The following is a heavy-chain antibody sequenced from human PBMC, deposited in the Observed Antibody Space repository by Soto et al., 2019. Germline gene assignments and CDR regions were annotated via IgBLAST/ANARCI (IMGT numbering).Heavy chain of an antibody. V-gene: IGHV4-59*08. CDR2: IYYSGST. CDR1: GGSISSYY. J-gene: IGHJ6*03. CDR3: ARHGLWFGELSPYYYYMDV. D-gene: IGHD3-10*01. Sequence: SETLSLTCTVPGGSISSYYWSWIRQPPGKGLEWIGYIYYSGSTNYNPSLKSRVTISVDTSKNQFSLKLSSVTAADTAVYYCARHGLWFGELSPYYYYMDVWGKGTTVTVSS.